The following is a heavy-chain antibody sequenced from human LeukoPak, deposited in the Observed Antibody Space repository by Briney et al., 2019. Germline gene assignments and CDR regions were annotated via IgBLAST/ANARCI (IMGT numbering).Heavy chain of an antibody. V-gene: IGHV4-34*01. Sequence: SETLSLTCAVYGGSFSGYYWSWIRQPPGKGLEWIGEINHSGSTNYNPSLKSRVTISVDMSKNQFSLKLSSVTAADTAVYYCARVSRNPFYYYYYYMDVWGKGTTVTVSS. J-gene: IGHJ6*03. D-gene: IGHD1-14*01. CDR3: ARVSRNPFYYYYYYMDV. CDR2: INHSGST. CDR1: GGSFSGYY.